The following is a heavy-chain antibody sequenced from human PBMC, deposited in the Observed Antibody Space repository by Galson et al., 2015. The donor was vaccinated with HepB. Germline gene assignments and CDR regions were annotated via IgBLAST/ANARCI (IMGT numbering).Heavy chain of an antibody. J-gene: IGHJ4*02. V-gene: IGHV3-21*01. CDR1: GFTFSTYG. Sequence: SLRLSCAASGFTFSTYGMHWVRQAPGKGLEWVSSISSSGASIHYADSVRGRFTISRDNAMNSMYLQMNSLRAEDTAVYFCGNDPQHYRAVDYWGQGTLVTVSS. CDR2: ISSSGASI. D-gene: IGHD4-11*01. CDR3: GNDPQHYRAVDY.